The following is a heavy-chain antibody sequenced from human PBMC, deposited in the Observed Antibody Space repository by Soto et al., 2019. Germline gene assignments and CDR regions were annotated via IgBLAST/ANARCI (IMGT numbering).Heavy chain of an antibody. Sequence: SETLSLTCAVYGGSFSDYSWSWIRQPPGKGLAWIGEISHSGGSNYNPSLKSRVTISVDTSKNQFSLKLSSVTAADTAVYYCARGRKDYSSSWYVGWGQGTLVTVSS. CDR3: ARGRKDYSSSWYVG. V-gene: IGHV4-34*01. CDR1: GGSFSDYS. J-gene: IGHJ4*02. CDR2: ISHSGGS. D-gene: IGHD6-13*01.